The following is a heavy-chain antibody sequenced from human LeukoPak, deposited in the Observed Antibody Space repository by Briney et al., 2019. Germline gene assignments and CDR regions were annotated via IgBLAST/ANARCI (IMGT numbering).Heavy chain of an antibody. V-gene: IGHV3-30-3*01. CDR1: GFTFSSYA. CDR3: ARERLTWIQLWLIFGLLSYYGMDV. J-gene: IGHJ6*02. CDR2: ISYDGSNK. D-gene: IGHD5-18*01. Sequence: PGGSLRLSCAASGFTFSSYAMHWVRQAPGKGLEWVAVISYDGSNKYYADSVKGRFTISRDNSKNTLYLQMNSLRAEDTAVYYCARERLTWIQLWLIFGLLSYYGMDVWGQGTTVTVSS.